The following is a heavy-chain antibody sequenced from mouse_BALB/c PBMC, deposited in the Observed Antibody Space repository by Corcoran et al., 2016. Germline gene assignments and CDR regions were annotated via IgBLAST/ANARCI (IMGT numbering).Heavy chain of an antibody. CDR1: GYSFTGYT. D-gene: IGHD1-1*01. V-gene: IGHV1-18*01. CDR3: ARGYGSSYWYCDV. Sequence: EVQLQQSGPELVKPGASMKISCKSSGYSFTGYTMTWVKQSHGKNLEWIGLINPYNGGTSYNQKFKGKATLTVDKSSSTAYMELLSLTSEDAAVYYCARGYGSSYWYCDVWGAGTTVTVSS. J-gene: IGHJ1*01. CDR2: INPYNGGT.